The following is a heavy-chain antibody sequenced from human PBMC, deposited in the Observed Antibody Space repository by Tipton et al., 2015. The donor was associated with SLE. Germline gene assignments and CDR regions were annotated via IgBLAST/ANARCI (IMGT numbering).Heavy chain of an antibody. CDR1: GGSISCSNYS. J-gene: IGHJ5*02. CDR2: IINNGNT. V-gene: IGHV4-39*01. CDR3: ARHDTNYGRNWFDP. Sequence: TLSLTCTVSGGSISCSNYSGDWIRPPPGKGPEWIGRIINNGNTYYIPPLQSRVTMSVDTSKNHFSLKLSSVTAADTAVYYCARHDTNYGRNWFDPWGQGTLVTVSS. D-gene: IGHD2-8*01.